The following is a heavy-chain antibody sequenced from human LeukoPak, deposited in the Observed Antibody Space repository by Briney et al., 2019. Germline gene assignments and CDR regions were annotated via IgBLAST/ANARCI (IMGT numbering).Heavy chain of an antibody. V-gene: IGHV3-66*01. D-gene: IGHD3/OR15-3a*01. Sequence: GGSLRLSCAASGFTVSSNYMSWVRQAPGKGLEWVSVIYSGGSTYYADSVKGRFTISRDNSKNTLYLQMNSLRAEDTAVYYCASGLYYYYYMDVWGKGTTVTVSS. CDR1: GFTVSSNY. J-gene: IGHJ6*03. CDR2: IYSGGST. CDR3: ASGLYYYYYMDV.